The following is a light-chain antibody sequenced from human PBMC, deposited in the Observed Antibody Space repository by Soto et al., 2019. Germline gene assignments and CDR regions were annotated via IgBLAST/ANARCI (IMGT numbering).Light chain of an antibody. CDR2: DVS. J-gene: IGLJ1*01. CDR1: SSDIGAYNF. CDR3: SSYTSISTYV. Sequence: QSVLTQPASVSGSPGQSITISCTGTSSDIGAYNFVSWYQQHPGKAPKLIIYDVSNRPSGVSNRFSGSKSGNTASLTISGLRAEDEADYYCSSYTSISTYVFGTGTKVTVL. V-gene: IGLV2-14*03.